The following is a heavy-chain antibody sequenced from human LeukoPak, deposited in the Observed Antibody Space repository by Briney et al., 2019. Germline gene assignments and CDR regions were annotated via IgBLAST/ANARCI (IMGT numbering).Heavy chain of an antibody. Sequence: SETPSLTCAGHGVSFSAYIWSSIRQVPGRGLEWIGEIDHRGISNYNPSLKSRATILVDTSNNRFSLSLASVTAADTATYYCASRSLTLAAARCFDDWGQGTVVTVSS. CDR1: GVSFSAYI. J-gene: IGHJ4*03. CDR2: IDHRGIS. V-gene: IGHV4-34*01. D-gene: IGHD2-15*01. CDR3: ASRSLTLAAARCFDD.